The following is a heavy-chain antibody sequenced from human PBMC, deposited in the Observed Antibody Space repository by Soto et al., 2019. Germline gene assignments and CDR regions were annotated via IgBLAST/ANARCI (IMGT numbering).Heavy chain of an antibody. Sequence: QVPLVQSGAEVKKPGSSVKVSCKASGGTFSSYTISWVRQAPGQGLEWMGRIIPILGIANYAQKFQGRVTITADKSTSTAYMELSSLRSEDTAVYYCARDLSLSALDYWGQGTLVTVSS. CDR2: IIPILGIA. J-gene: IGHJ4*02. D-gene: IGHD3-16*01. V-gene: IGHV1-69*08. CDR3: ARDLSLSALDY. CDR1: GGTFSSYT.